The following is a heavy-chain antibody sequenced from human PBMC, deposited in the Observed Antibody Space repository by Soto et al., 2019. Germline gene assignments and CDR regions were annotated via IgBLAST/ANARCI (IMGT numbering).Heavy chain of an antibody. D-gene: IGHD4-17*01. CDR3: ARETVTTLYY. CDR2: IRSDGSTA. V-gene: IGHV3-74*01. J-gene: IGHJ4*02. Sequence: EVQLVESGGGLVQPGGSLRLSCAASGFSITNYWMHWVRQAPGKGLVWVSRIRSDGSTARYADSVKGRFTVSRDNAKNMLYLEMNSLRAEDTAVYYCARETVTTLYYWGQGTLVTVSS. CDR1: GFSITNYW.